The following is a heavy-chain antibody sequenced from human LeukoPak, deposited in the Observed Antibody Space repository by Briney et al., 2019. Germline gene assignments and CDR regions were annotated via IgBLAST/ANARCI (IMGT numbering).Heavy chain of an antibody. CDR2: ISGSGGST. V-gene: IGHV3-23*01. CDR1: GFTFSSYA. CDR3: AKGYYGSGSPTTSDYYYYGMDV. Sequence: GGSLRLSCEASGFTFSSYAMSWVRQAPGKGLEWVSAISGSGGSTYYADSVKGRFTISRDNSKNTLYLQMNSLRAEDTAVYYCAKGYYGSGSPTTSDYYYYGMDVWGQGTTVTVSS. J-gene: IGHJ6*02. D-gene: IGHD3-10*01.